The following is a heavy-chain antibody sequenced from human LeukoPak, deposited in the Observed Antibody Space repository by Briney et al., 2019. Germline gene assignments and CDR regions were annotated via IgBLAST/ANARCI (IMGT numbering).Heavy chain of an antibody. J-gene: IGHJ4*02. CDR2: ISSSGSYK. D-gene: IGHD5-12*01. CDR1: GGSISSSS. CDR3: ARAGGYSNYDLDS. Sequence: PSETLSLTCTVSGGSISSSSYYWGWIRQAPGKGLEWVSSISSSGSYKYYADSVKGRVTISRDNAKNSLYLQWNSLRADDTAVYYCARAGGYSNYDLDSWGQGTQVTVSS. V-gene: IGHV3-21*01.